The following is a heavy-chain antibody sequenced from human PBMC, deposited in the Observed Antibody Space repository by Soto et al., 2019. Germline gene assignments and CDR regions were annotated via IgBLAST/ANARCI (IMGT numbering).Heavy chain of an antibody. CDR3: ASFLTYYYGSGAERYYYYYGMDV. CDR1: GYTFTSYG. CDR2: ISAYNGNT. V-gene: IGHV1-18*01. D-gene: IGHD3-10*01. J-gene: IGHJ6*02. Sequence: QVQLVQSGAEVKKPGASVKVSCQASGYTFTSYGISWVRQAPGQGLEWMGWISAYNGNTNYAQKLQGRVTMTTDTSTSTAYMELRSLRSDDTAVYYCASFLTYYYGSGAERYYYYYGMDVWGQGTTVTVSS.